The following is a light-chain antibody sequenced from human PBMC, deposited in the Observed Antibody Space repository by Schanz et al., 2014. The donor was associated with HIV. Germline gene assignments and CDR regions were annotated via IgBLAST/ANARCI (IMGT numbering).Light chain of an antibody. CDR2: AGS. CDR3: QQSYSTPRT. J-gene: IGKJ2*02. CDR1: QDIRND. Sequence: AIQMTQSPSSLSASVGDRVTITCRASQDIRNDLGWYQQKPGKAPKLLIYAGSRLQSGVPSRFSGSGSGTDFTLTISSLQPEDFATYYCQQSYSTPRTFGQGTKLEIK. V-gene: IGKV1-6*01.